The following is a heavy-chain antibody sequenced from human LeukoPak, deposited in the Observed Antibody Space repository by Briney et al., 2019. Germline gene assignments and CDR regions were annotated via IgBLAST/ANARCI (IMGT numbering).Heavy chain of an antibody. V-gene: IGHV3-23*01. CDR2: RSGNGDST. CDR3: AKGLLSGRSLLQD. J-gene: IGHJ1*01. D-gene: IGHD6-19*01. CDR1: GFTSNYYA. Sequence: GGSLRLSCAASGFTSNYYAMSWVRQAPGKGLEWVSVRSGNGDSTYYADSVKGRFTISRDNSKNTLYLQMNSLRAEDTAVYYCAKGLLSGRSLLQDWGQGTLVTVSS.